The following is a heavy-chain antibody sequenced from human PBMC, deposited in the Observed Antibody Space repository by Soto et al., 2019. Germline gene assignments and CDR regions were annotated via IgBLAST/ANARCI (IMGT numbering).Heavy chain of an antibody. Sequence: PGGSLRLSCAASGFTISDYAMSWVRQAPGKGLEWVSGFTGSGGTTWYAGSVKGRFTISRDNSKNTMYLQMNSLRAEDTAVYYCARGTRVRPAESDFDYWGQGTLVTVSS. J-gene: IGHJ4*02. CDR1: GFTISDYA. CDR2: FTGSGGTT. D-gene: IGHD4-4*01. CDR3: ARGTRVRPAESDFDY. V-gene: IGHV3-23*01.